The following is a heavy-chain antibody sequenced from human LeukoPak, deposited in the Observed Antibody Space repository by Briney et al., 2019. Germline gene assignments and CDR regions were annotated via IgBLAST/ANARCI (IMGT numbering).Heavy chain of an antibody. CDR2: INHSGST. CDR3: ARLNYYDSSGYYRSFDY. CDR1: GGSFSGYY. Sequence: PSETLSLTCAVYGGSFSGYYWSWIRQPPGKGLEWIGEINHSGSTNYNPSLKSRVTISVDTSKNQFSLKLSSVTAADTAVYYCARLNYYDSSGYYRSFDYWGQGTLVTASS. D-gene: IGHD3-22*01. V-gene: IGHV4-34*01. J-gene: IGHJ4*02.